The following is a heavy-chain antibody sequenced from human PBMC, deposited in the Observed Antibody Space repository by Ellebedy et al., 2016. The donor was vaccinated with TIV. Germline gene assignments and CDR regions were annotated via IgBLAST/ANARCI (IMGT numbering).Heavy chain of an antibody. D-gene: IGHD1-26*01. J-gene: IGHJ4*02. CDR1: GFTFDDHA. Sequence: GGSLRLSCIASGFTFDDHAMHWVRQVPGKGLEWVSLISWDASRTYYADSVKGRFTISRDNSKNSLYLQMDSLRAEDSALYYCAKDSGSYSTELDYWGQGTLVTVSS. V-gene: IGHV3-43D*03. CDR3: AKDSGSYSTELDY. CDR2: ISWDASRT.